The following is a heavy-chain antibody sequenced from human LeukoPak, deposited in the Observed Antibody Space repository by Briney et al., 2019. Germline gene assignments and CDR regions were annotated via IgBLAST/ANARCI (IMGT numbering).Heavy chain of an antibody. CDR3: ARERGTTQPFDY. Sequence: SVKVSCKASGGTFSSYAISWVRQAPGQGLEWMGGIIPIFGTANYAQKFQGRVTITTDESTSTAYMELSSLRSEDTAVYYCARERGTTQPFDYWGQGTLVTVPS. V-gene: IGHV1-69*05. CDR2: IIPIFGTA. J-gene: IGHJ4*02. D-gene: IGHD1-7*01. CDR1: GGTFSSYA.